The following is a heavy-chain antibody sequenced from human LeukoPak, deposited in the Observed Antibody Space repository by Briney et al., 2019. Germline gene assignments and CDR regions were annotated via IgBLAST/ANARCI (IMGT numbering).Heavy chain of an antibody. J-gene: IGHJ4*02. CDR3: VRGTPPSVGDGYNIDY. CDR1: GYTFNKHY. Sequence: ASVKVSCKASGYTFNKHYVHWVRQAPGQGLEWMGWMNPNSGNTGYTQKFQGRVTMTKNTSIRTAYMELSSLGSDDTAVYFCVRGTPPSVGDGYNIDYWGQGTLVTVSS. CDR2: MNPNSGNT. V-gene: IGHV1-8*01. D-gene: IGHD5-24*01.